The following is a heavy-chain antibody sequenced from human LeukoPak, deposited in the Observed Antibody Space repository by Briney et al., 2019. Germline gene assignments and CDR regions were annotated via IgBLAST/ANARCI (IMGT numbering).Heavy chain of an antibody. J-gene: IGHJ5*02. CDR2: ITISGHTK. Sequence: GGSLRLSCAASGFDLSTYEMNWVRQAPGRGLEWIADITISGHTKNYADSVEGRFSISRDNARTSLYLQMHSLRVEDTGVYYCARGDPHADLWGQGTLVTVSS. CDR1: GFDLSTYE. CDR3: ARGDPHADL. D-gene: IGHD5-24*01. V-gene: IGHV3-48*03.